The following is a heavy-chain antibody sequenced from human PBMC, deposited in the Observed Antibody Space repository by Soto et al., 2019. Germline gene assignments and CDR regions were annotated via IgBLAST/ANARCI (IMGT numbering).Heavy chain of an antibody. J-gene: IGHJ4*02. Sequence: EVQLLESGGGLVQPGGSLRLSCAXSXXTFSSYAXSWVRQAPGKGLEWVSAISGSGGSTYYADSVKGRFTISRDNSKNTLYLQMNSLRAEDTAVYYCAKVGGSFISQFDYWGQGTLVTVSS. D-gene: IGHD3-10*01. V-gene: IGHV3-23*01. CDR1: XXTFSSYA. CDR3: AKVGGSFISQFDY. CDR2: ISGSGGST.